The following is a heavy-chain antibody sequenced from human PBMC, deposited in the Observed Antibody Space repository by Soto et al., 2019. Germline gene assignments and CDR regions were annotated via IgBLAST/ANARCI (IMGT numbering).Heavy chain of an antibody. V-gene: IGHV3-30*03. J-gene: IGHJ6*02. Sequence: GWALRLSCAASGFTFSSFAMSWVRQAPGKGLEWVAVISYDGSNKYYADSVKGRFTISRDNSKNTLYLQMNSLRAEDTAVYYCARIAAAGTVYYYYYGMDVWGQGTTVTVSS. CDR2: ISYDGSNK. CDR1: GFTFSSFA. CDR3: ARIAAAGTVYYYYYGMDV. D-gene: IGHD6-13*01.